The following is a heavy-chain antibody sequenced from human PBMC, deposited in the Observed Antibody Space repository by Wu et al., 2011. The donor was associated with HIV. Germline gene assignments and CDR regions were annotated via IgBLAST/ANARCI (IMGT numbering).Heavy chain of an antibody. CDR1: GYTFTSYD. CDR2: MNPNSGNT. V-gene: IGHV1-8*02. J-gene: IGHJ6*03. CDR3: ARAASEVPAATADYYYYYMDV. Sequence: QVQLVQSGAEVKKPGASVKVSCKASGYTFTSYDINWVRQATGQGLEWMGWMNPNSGNTDYAQKFQGRVTMTRNTSMSTAYMELSSLRSEDTAVYYCARAASEVPAATADYYYYYMDVWAKGPRSPSP. D-gene: IGHD2-2*01.